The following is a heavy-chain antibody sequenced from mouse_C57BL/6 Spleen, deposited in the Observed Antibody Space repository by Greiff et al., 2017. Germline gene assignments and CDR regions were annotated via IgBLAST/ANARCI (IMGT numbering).Heavy chain of an antibody. V-gene: IGHV1-52*01. D-gene: IGHD1-2*01. CDR1: GYTFTSYW. CDR2: IDPSDSET. CDR3: ARRLGRGFAMDD. J-gene: IGHJ4*01. Sequence: QVQLQQPGAELVRPGSSVKLSCKASGYTFTSYWMHWVKQRPIQGLEWIGNIDPSDSETPYNQKFKDKATLTVDKSSSTVYMRLSSLTSDDSAVYYCARRLGRGFAMDDWGQGTSVTVSS.